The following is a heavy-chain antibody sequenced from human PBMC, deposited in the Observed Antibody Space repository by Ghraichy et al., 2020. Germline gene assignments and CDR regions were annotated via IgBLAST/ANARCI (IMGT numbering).Heavy chain of an antibody. D-gene: IGHD4-17*01. Sequence: GGSLRLSCAASGFTFSSYAMSWVRQAPGKGLEWVSAISGSGGSTYYADSVKGRFTISRDNSKNTLYLQMNSLRAEDTAVYYCAKDQGDYGDYDFAFDIWGQGTMVTVSS. CDR3: AKDQGDYGDYDFAFDI. CDR2: ISGSGGST. J-gene: IGHJ3*02. CDR1: GFTFSSYA. V-gene: IGHV3-23*01.